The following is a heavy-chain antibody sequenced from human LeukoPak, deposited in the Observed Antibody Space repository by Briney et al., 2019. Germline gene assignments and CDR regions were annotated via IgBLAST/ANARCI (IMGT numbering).Heavy chain of an antibody. V-gene: IGHV4-34*01. J-gene: IGHJ5*02. CDR3: ARDVYGSGSYLLDP. Sequence: SETLSLTCAVYGGSFSGYYWGWFRQPPGKGLEGIGSIYYSGSTYYNPSLKSRVTISVDTSKNQFSLKLSSVTAADTAVYYCARDVYGSGSYLLDPWGQGTLVTVSS. CDR2: IYYSGST. D-gene: IGHD3-10*01. CDR1: GGSFSGYY.